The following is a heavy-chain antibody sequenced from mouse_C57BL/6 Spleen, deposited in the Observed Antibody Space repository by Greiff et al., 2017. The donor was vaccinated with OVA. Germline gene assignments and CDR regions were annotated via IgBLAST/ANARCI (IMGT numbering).Heavy chain of an antibody. Sequence: EVQGVESGGGLVQPGGSLKLSCAASGFTFSDYYMYWVCQTPEKRLEWVAYISNGGGSTYYPDTVKGRFTISRDNAKNTLYLQMSRLKSEDTAMYYCARRDYDGGFDYWGQGTTLTVSS. D-gene: IGHD2-4*01. V-gene: IGHV5-12*01. CDR2: ISNGGGST. CDR1: GFTFSDYY. CDR3: ARRDYDGGFDY. J-gene: IGHJ2*01.